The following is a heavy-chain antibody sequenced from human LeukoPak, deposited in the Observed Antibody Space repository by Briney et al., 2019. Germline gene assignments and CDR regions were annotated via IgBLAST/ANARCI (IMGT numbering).Heavy chain of an antibody. CDR2: ISSSGSTI. CDR1: GFTFSSYE. V-gene: IGHV3-48*03. CDR3: ARGSPSGDYWDY. J-gene: IGHJ4*02. Sequence: GGSLRLSCAASGFTFSSYEMNWVRQAPGKGLEWVSYISSSGSTIYYANSVKGRFTISRDNAKNSLYLQMNSLRAEDTAVYYCARGSPSGDYWDYWGQGTLVTASS. D-gene: IGHD4-17*01.